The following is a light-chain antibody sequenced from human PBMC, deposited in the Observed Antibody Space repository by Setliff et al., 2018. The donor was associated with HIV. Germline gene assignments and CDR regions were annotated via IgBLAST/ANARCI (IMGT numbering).Light chain of an antibody. J-gene: IGLJ1*01. V-gene: IGLV1-44*01. CDR1: SSNIGSNT. CDR3: NSYTSSDTYV. CDR2: KND. Sequence: QSVLTQPPSASGTPGQRVTISCSGSSSNIGSNTVTWYQQLPGTAPKLLIYKNDQRPSGVPDRFSGSKSGTSASLTISGLQTEDEADYYCNSYTSSDTYVFGTGTKVTVL.